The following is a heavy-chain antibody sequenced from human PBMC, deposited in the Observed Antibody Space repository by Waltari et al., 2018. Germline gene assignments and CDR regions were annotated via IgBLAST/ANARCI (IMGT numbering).Heavy chain of an antibody. CDR2: IYSGGST. CDR3: VLPRGYSSSFDY. Sequence: EVQLVETGGGLIQPGGSLRLSCAASGFTVSSNYMSWVRQAPGKGLGWVSFIYSGGSTYYADSVKGRFTISRDNSKNTLYLQMNSLRAEDTAVYYCVLPRGYSSSFDYWGQGTLVTVSS. CDR1: GFTVSSNY. J-gene: IGHJ4*02. V-gene: IGHV3-53*02. D-gene: IGHD6-6*01.